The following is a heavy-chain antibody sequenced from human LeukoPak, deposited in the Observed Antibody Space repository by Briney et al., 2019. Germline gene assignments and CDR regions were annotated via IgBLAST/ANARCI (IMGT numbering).Heavy chain of an antibody. CDR3: ARNPSYSSSLY. V-gene: IGHV3-66*02. D-gene: IGHD6-19*01. Sequence: GGSLRLSCAASGFTVNSNYMTWVRQAPGKGLEGVSVIYSVGSTYYADSVRGRFTISRDNSKNTLYLQMNSLRAEDTAIYYCARNPSYSSSLYSGQGTLVTVSS. J-gene: IGHJ4*02. CDR2: IYSVGST. CDR1: GFTVNSNY.